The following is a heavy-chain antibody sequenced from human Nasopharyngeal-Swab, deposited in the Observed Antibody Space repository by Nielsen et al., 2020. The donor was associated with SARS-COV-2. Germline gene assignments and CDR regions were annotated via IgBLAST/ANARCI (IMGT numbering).Heavy chain of an antibody. J-gene: IGHJ4*02. D-gene: IGHD2-2*02. CDR3: ARGPKLYLHYFDY. Sequence: ASVKVSCKASGYTFTSYAMHWVRQAPGQRLEWMGWINAGNGNTKYSQKFQGRVTITRDTSASTAYMELSSLRSEDTAVYYCARGPKLYLHYFDYWGQGTLVTVSS. CDR1: GYTFTSYA. V-gene: IGHV1-3*01. CDR2: INAGNGNT.